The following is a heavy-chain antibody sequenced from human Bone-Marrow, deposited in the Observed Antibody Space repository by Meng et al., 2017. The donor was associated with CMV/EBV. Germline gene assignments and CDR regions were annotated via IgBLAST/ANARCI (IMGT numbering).Heavy chain of an antibody. CDR2: INPNSGGT. J-gene: IGHJ4*02. V-gene: IGHV1-2*02. CDR1: GYTFTGYY. D-gene: IGHD6-13*01. CDR3: ARGGYSSSWYLPIIDY. Sequence: ASVKVSCKASGYTFTGYYMHWVRQAPGQGLEWMGWINPNSGGTNYAQKFQGRVTMTRDTSISTAYMELSRLRSDDTAVYYCARGGYSSSWYLPIIDYWGQGTLVTVYS.